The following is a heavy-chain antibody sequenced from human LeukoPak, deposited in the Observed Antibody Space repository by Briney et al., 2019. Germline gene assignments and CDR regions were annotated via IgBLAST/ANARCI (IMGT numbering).Heavy chain of an antibody. V-gene: IGHV3-7*01. D-gene: IGHD6-6*01. CDR3: ARYSSSSSSY. J-gene: IGHJ4*02. CDR2: IKQDGSET. CDR1: GFTFSSYW. Sequence: PGGPLRLSCAASGFTFSSYWMTWVRQAPGKGLEWVANIKQDGSETVYVDSVKGRFTISRDNARNSLFLQMNSLRGEDTAVYYCARYSSSSSSYWGQGTLVTVSS.